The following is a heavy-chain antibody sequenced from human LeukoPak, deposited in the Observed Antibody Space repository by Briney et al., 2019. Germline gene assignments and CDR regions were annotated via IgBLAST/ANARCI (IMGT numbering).Heavy chain of an antibody. D-gene: IGHD3-16*01. Sequence: GSLRLSCTTSGFTFRNYGMKWVRQAPGKGLEWVSYISSSSSTIFYADSVKGRFTISRDDAKNSLYLQMNSLRAEDTAVYYCARDSDYDHAFDIWGQGTMVTVSS. J-gene: IGHJ3*02. CDR3: ARDSDYDHAFDI. CDR2: ISSSSSTI. CDR1: GFTFRNYG. V-gene: IGHV3-48*04.